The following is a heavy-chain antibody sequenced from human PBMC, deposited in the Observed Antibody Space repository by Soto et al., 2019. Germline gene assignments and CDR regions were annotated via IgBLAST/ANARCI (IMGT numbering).Heavy chain of an antibody. CDR1: GYTLTELS. CDR2: FDPEDGET. Sequence: ASVKVSCKVSGYTLTELSMHWVRQAPGKGLEWMGGFDPEDGETIYAQKFQGRVTMTEDTSTDTAYMELSSLRSEDTAVYYCATGRRDGYNYVYWGQGTPVTVSS. V-gene: IGHV1-24*01. CDR3: ATGRRDGYNYVY. J-gene: IGHJ4*02. D-gene: IGHD5-12*01.